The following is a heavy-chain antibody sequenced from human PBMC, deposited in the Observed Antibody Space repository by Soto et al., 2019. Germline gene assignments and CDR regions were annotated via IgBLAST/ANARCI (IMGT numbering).Heavy chain of an antibody. CDR2: IYYSGSI. CDR3: ARVEGYSSSSIDY. Sequence: SETLSLTCTVSGGSISSYYWSWIRQPPGKGLEWIGYIYYSGSINYNPSLKSRVTISVDTSKNQFSLKLSSVTAADTAVYYCARVEGYSSSSIDYWGQGTLVTVSS. V-gene: IGHV4-59*01. D-gene: IGHD6-6*01. J-gene: IGHJ4*02. CDR1: GGSISSYY.